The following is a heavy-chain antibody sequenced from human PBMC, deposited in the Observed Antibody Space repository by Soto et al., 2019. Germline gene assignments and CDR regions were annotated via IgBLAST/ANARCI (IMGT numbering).Heavy chain of an antibody. V-gene: IGHV4-34*01. CDR3: AVAGVVVPAAIDWFDP. D-gene: IGHD2-2*01. CDR2: INHSGST. J-gene: IGHJ5*02. Sequence: SETLSLTCAVYGGSFSGYYWSWIRQPPGKGLEWIGEINHSGSTNYNPSLKSRVTISVDTSKNQFSLKLSSVTAADTAVYYCAVAGVVVPAAIDWFDPWGQGTLVTVSS. CDR1: GGSFSGYY.